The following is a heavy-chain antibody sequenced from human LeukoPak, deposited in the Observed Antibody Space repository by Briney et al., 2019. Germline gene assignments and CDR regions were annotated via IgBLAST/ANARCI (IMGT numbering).Heavy chain of an antibody. CDR1: GGSISSSSYY. J-gene: IGHJ4*02. CDR2: IYYSGST. CDR3: ARQLPIAAAGNFDY. V-gene: IGHV4-39*01. D-gene: IGHD6-13*01. Sequence: SETLSLTCTVSGGSISSSSYYWGWIRQPPGKGLEWIGSIYYSGSTYYNPSLKSRVTTSVDTSKNQFSLKLSSVTAADTAVYYCARQLPIAAAGNFDYWGQGTLVTVSS.